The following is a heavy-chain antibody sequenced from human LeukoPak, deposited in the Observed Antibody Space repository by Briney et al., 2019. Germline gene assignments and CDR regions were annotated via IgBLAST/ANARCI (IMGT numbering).Heavy chain of an antibody. CDR3: ARGTHYYDSSGPHGGEYY. J-gene: IGHJ4*02. V-gene: IGHV3-73*01. Sequence: GGSLKLSCAASGFTFSGSAMHWVRQASGKGLEWVGRIRSKANSYATAYAASVKGRFTISRDDSKNTAYLQMNSLKTEDTAVYYCARGTHYYDSSGPHGGEYYWGQGTLVTVSS. CDR1: GFTFSGSA. D-gene: IGHD3-22*01. CDR2: IRSKANSYAT.